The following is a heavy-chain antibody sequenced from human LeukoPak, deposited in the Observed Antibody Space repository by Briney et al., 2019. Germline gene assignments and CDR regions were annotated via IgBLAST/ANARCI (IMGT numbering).Heavy chain of an antibody. J-gene: IGHJ4*02. CDR2: ISAYNGDT. CDR1: GYTFSSYG. D-gene: IGHD3-9*01. V-gene: IGHV1-18*01. CDR3: ARPANMHIDWFMDY. Sequence: ASVKVSCKASGYTFSSYGTSWVRQAPGQGLEWMGWISAYNGDTKYAQSVQDRITMTTDTTTTTAYMELRSLSSDDTSVYYCARPANMHIDWFMDYWGQGTLVTVSS.